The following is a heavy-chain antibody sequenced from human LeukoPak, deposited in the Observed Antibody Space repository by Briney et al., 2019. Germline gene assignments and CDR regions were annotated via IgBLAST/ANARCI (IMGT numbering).Heavy chain of an antibody. V-gene: IGHV3-9*03. CDR1: GFTFDDYA. D-gene: IGHD6-6*01. CDR3: AKDKGSSSGVLDY. CDR2: ISWNSGSI. J-gene: IGHJ4*02. Sequence: PGGSLRLSCAASGFTFDDYAMHWVRQAPGKGLEWVSGISWNSGSIGYADSVKGRFTISRDNAKNSLYLQMNSLRAEDMALYYCAKDKGSSSGVLDYWGQGTLVTVSS.